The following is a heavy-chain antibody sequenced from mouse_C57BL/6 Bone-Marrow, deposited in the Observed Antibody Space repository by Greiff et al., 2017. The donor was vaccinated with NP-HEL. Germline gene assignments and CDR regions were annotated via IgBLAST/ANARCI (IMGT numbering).Heavy chain of an antibody. D-gene: IGHD1-1*01. CDR3: ARYYGSSSYAMDY. CDR2: IRNKANGYTT. Sequence: EVQGVESGGGLVQPGGSLSLSCAASGFTFTDYYMSWVRQPPGKALEWLGFIRNKANGYTTEYSSSVKGRFTISRDNSQSILYLQMNALEAEDIATYYSARYYGSSSYAMDYWGQGTSVTVSS. CDR1: GFTFTDYY. J-gene: IGHJ4*01. V-gene: IGHV7-3*01.